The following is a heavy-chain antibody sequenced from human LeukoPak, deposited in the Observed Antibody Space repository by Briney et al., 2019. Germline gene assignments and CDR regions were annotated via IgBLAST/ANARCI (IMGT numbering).Heavy chain of an antibody. Sequence: ASVKVSCKASGYTFTSYGISWVRQAPGQGLEWMGWISAYNGNTNYAQKLQGRVTMTTDTSTSTAYMELRNLRSDDTAVYYCARDHERYCSGGSCYLGYWGQGTLATVSS. CDR1: GYTFTSYG. V-gene: IGHV1-18*01. CDR3: ARDHERYCSGGSCYLGY. D-gene: IGHD2-15*01. J-gene: IGHJ4*02. CDR2: ISAYNGNT.